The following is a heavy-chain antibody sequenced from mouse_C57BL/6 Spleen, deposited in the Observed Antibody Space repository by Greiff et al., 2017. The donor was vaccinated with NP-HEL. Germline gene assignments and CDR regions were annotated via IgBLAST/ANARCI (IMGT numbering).Heavy chain of an antibody. V-gene: IGHV1-80*01. CDR2: IYPGDGDT. CDR3: AKEFTTVVAMDVDG. Sequence: VQLQQSGAELVKPGASVKISCKASGYAFSSYWMNWVKQRPGKGLEWIGQIYPGDGDTNYNGKFKGKATLTADKSCSTAYMRLNSLTSEESAVDFCAKEFTTVVAMDVDGRGTGTTVTVSS. D-gene: IGHD1-1*01. J-gene: IGHJ1*03. CDR1: GYAFSSYW.